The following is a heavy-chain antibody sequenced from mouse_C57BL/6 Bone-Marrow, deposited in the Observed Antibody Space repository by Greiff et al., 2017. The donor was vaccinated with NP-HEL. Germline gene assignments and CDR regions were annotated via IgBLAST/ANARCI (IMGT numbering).Heavy chain of an antibody. CDR3: ARGIRRGFAY. V-gene: IGHV3-6*01. CDR1: GYSITSGYY. J-gene: IGHJ3*01. CDR2: ISYDGSN. Sequence: EVQVVESGPGLVKPSQSLSLTCSVTGYSITSGYYWNWIRQFPGNKLEWMGYISYDGSNNYNPSLKNRISITRDTSKNQFFLKLNSVTTEDTATYYCARGIRRGFAYWGQGTLVTVSA.